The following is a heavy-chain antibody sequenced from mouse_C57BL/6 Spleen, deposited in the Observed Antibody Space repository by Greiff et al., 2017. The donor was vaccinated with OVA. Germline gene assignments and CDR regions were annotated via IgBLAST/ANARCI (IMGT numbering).Heavy chain of an antibody. Sequence: EVKVMESGGGLVKPGGSLKLSCAASGFTFSDYGMHWVRQAPEKGLEWVAYISSGSSTIYYADTVKGRFTISRDNAKNTLFLQMTSLRSEDTAMYYCARYYYGSFAYWGQGTLVTVSA. CDR1: GFTFSDYG. J-gene: IGHJ3*01. V-gene: IGHV5-17*01. CDR2: ISSGSSTI. D-gene: IGHD1-1*01. CDR3: ARYYYGSFAY.